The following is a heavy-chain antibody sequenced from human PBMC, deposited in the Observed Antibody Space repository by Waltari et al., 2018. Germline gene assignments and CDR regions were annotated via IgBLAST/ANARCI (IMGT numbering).Heavy chain of an antibody. Sequence: QVQLQESGPGLVKPSETLSLTCAVSGYSIRSGYYWGWIRQPPGKGLEWIGSIYHSGSTYYNPSLKSRVTISVDTSKNQFSLKLSSVTAADTAVYYCARHPRYFLDYWAREPWSPSPQ. CDR2: IYHSGST. V-gene: IGHV4-38-2*01. CDR3: ARHPRYFLDY. CDR1: GYSIRSGYY. J-gene: IGHJ4*02. D-gene: IGHD1-20*01.